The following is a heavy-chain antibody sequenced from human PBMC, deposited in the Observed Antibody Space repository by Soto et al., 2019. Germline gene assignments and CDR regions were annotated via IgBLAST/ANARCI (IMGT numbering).Heavy chain of an antibody. CDR1: GGLFSSFA. Sequence: QEQLVQSGAEVKKPGSSVKVSCKDSGGLFSSFAISLVRQAPGQGLECMGGIIPVFGTTNYAQKCQGGVTITADESTNTAYMEMSSLTSDATAMYFWARGGGPYVWFNEFWGQGTQVTVSS. J-gene: IGHJ4*02. D-gene: IGHD3-16*01. CDR3: ARGGGPYVWFNEF. CDR2: IIPVFGTT. V-gene: IGHV1-69*01.